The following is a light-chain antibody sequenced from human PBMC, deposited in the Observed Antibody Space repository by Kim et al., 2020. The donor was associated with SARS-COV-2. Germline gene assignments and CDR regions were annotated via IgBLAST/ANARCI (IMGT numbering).Light chain of an antibody. CDR1: RTIY. CDR2: GKN. Sequence: RTIYESWYRQKPGQAPVLVIYGKNNRPSGIPARFSGSTSGNTASLTITGAQAEDEADYYCNCRDSNHWVFGGGTQLTVL. V-gene: IGLV3-19*01. CDR3: NCRDSNHWV. J-gene: IGLJ3*02.